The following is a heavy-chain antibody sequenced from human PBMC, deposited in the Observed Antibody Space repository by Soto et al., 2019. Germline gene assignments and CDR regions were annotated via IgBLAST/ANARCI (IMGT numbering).Heavy chain of an antibody. CDR3: ARDAYYDYVWGSYRYDYYGMDV. Sequence: PSQTLSLTCAISGDSVSSNSAAWNWIRQSPSRGLEWLGRTYYRSKWYNDYAVSVKSRITINPDTSKNQFSLQLNSVTPEDTAVYYCARDAYYDYVWGSYRYDYYGMDVWGQGTTVTVSS. CDR2: TYYRSKWYN. D-gene: IGHD3-16*02. V-gene: IGHV6-1*01. CDR1: GDSVSSNSAA. J-gene: IGHJ6*02.